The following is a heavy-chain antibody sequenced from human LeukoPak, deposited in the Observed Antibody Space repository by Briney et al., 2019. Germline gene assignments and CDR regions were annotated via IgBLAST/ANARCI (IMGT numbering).Heavy chain of an antibody. CDR3: ARGRAVVVAAKPLLYFDY. CDR2: ISSSGST. J-gene: IGHJ4*02. V-gene: IGHV4-39*01. D-gene: IGHD2-15*01. Sequence: SETLSLTCTVSGGSINTDDFYWGWIRQPPGKGLEWIGSISSSGSTYYNPSLKSRVTISIDTSKNQFSLKLSSVTAADTAVYYCARGRAVVVAAKPLLYFDYWGQGTLVTVSS. CDR1: GGSINTDDFY.